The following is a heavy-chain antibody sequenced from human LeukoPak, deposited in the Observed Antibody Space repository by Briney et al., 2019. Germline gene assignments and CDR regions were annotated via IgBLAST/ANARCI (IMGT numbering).Heavy chain of an antibody. J-gene: IGHJ3*02. V-gene: IGHV3-48*01. CDR2: IDARSGIT. CDR3: ARTYDFGRGPPGDAFDN. Sequence: GGSLRLSCAASGFTVSSNYMSWVRQAPGKGPEWVSYIDARSGITYYADPVQGRFTLSRDNARESVFLQMDSLRVDDTAVYYCARTYDFGRGPPGDAFDNWGPGTWVIVSS. D-gene: IGHD3-3*01. CDR1: GFTVSSNY.